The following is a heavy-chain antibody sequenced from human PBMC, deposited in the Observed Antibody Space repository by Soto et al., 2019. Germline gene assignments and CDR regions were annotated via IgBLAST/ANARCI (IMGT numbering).Heavy chain of an antibody. D-gene: IGHD3-10*01. Sequence: PSETLSLTCTASGGSISSYYWSWIRQPPGKGLEWIGDIYYSGSTNYNPSLKSRVTISVDTSKNQFSLKLSSVTAAGAAVYYCGCTPTAVLWFGDSYYFDYWGQGTLVTVSS. V-gene: IGHV4-59*01. CDR1: GGSISSYY. J-gene: IGHJ4*02. CDR3: GCTPTAVLWFGDSYYFDY. CDR2: IYYSGST.